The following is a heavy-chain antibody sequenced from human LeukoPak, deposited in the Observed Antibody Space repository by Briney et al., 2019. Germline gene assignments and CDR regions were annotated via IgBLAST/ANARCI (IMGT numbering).Heavy chain of an antibody. J-gene: IGHJ4*02. V-gene: IGHV4-34*01. Sequence: SETLSLTCAVYGGSFSGYYWSWIRQPPGKGLEWIGEINYSGSTNYNPSLKSRVTISVDTSKNQFSLKLSSVTAADTAVYYCARAPKGYYYGSGSYYMGFFDYWGQGTLVTVSS. D-gene: IGHD3-10*01. CDR3: ARAPKGYYYGSGSYYMGFFDY. CDR2: INYSGST. CDR1: GGSFSGYY.